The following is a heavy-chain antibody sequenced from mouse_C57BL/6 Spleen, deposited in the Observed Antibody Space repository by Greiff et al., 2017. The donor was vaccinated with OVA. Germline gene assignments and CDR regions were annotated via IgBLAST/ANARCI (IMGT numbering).Heavy chain of an antibody. CDR1: GFNIKDYY. CDR3: TTLERGGYSWYFDV. CDR2: IDPEDGDT. Sequence: EVQLQQSGAELVRPGASVKLSCTASGFNIKDYYMHWVKQRPEQGLEWIGRIDPEDGDTEYAPKFQGKATMTADTSSNTAYLQLSSLTSEDTAVYYCTTLERGGYSWYFDVWGTGTTVTVSS. V-gene: IGHV14-1*01. J-gene: IGHJ1*03. D-gene: IGHD2-3*01.